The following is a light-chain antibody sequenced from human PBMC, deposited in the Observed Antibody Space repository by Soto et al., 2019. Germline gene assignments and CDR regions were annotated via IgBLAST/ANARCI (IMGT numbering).Light chain of an antibody. V-gene: IGLV2-14*03. CDR3: SSYATSTTVL. J-gene: IGLJ2*01. Sequence: QSALTQPASVSGSPGQSITISCTGTSSDVGGYNYVSWYQQHPGRAPQLMIYDVSNRPSGVSNRFSGSRSGNTASLTISGLQAEHEADYYCSSYATSTTVLFGGGTKLTVL. CDR2: DVS. CDR1: SSDVGGYNY.